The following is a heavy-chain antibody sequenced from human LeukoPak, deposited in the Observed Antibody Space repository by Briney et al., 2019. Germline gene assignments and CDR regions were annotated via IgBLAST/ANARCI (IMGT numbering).Heavy chain of an antibody. CDR3: SSIVVVTATNDAFDI. CDR2: ISGSGGST. Sequence: PGRSLRLSCAASGFTFSSYAMHWVRQAPGKGLEWVSAISGSGGSTYYADSVKGRFTISRDNSKNTLYLQMNSLRAEDTAVYYCSSIVVVTATNDAFDIWGQGTMVTVSS. CDR1: GFTFSSYA. D-gene: IGHD2-21*02. V-gene: IGHV3-23*01. J-gene: IGHJ3*02.